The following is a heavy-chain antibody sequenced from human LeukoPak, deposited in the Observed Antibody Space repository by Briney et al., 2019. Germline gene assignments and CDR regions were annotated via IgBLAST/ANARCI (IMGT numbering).Heavy chain of an antibody. CDR2: INSDGSST. D-gene: IGHD3-22*01. J-gene: IGHJ4*02. CDR3: ARVRAGGYYYDSSGGYYFDY. V-gene: IGHV3-74*01. Sequence: GGSLRLSCAASGFTFSSYWMHWVRQAPGKGPVWVSRINSDGSSTSYADSVKGRFTISRDNAKNTLYLQMNSLRAEDTAVYYCARVRAGGYYYDSSGGYYFDYWGQGTLVTVSS. CDR1: GFTFSSYW.